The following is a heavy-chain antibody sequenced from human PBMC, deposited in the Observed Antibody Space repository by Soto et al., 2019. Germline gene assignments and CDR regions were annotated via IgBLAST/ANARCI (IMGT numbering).Heavy chain of an antibody. J-gene: IGHJ5*02. CDR2: IYYSGST. Sequence: QVQLQESGPGLVKPSQTLSLTCTVSGGSISSGGYYWSWIRQHPGKGLEWIGYIYYSGSTYYNPSLKSRVTIAVDTSKNQFSLKLSSVTAADTAVYYCARDRRGTEGELGTNWFDPWGQGTLVTVSS. CDR1: GGSISSGGYY. CDR3: ARDRRGTEGELGTNWFDP. V-gene: IGHV4-31*03. D-gene: IGHD1-1*01.